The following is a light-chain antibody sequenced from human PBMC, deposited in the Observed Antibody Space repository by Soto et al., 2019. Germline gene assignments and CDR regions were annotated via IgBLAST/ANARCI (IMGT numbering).Light chain of an antibody. V-gene: IGLV1-44*01. Sequence: QSALTQPPSASGTPGQRVTISCSGSSSNIGSNTVNWYQQLPGTAPKLLIYTSNQRPSGVPDRISGSKSGTSASLAISGLQSEDEADYYCAAWDDSLNGYVFGTGTKLTVL. J-gene: IGLJ1*01. CDR3: AAWDDSLNGYV. CDR1: SSNIGSNT. CDR2: TSN.